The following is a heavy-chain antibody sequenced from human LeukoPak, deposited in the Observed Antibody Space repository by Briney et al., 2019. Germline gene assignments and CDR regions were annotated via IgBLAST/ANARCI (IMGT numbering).Heavy chain of an antibody. CDR2: INHRGST. D-gene: IGHD2-8*01. CDR1: GGSISSGGYY. V-gene: IGHV4-30-2*01. J-gene: IGHJ4*02. Sequence: SQTLSLTCTVSGGSISSGGYYWSWIRQPPGKGLEWIAEINHRGSTHYNPSLKSRVNISADTSKSQFSLNLDSVTAADTAVYYCARSWAGMYYPFYYFDYWGQGSLVTVSS. CDR3: ARSWAGMYYPFYYFDY.